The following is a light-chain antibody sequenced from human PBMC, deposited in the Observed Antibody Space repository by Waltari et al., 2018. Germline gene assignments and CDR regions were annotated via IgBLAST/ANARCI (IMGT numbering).Light chain of an antibody. CDR3: CSYVGSNIYWV. V-gene: IGLV2-11*01. Sequence: QSALTQPRSVSGSPGQSVTISCTGTSSDVGGYNYVSWYQRHPDKAPKLIIFDVNERPPGVPDRFSGSRSGNTASLTISGLQAEDEADYYCCSYVGSNIYWVFGGGTKLTVL. CDR1: SSDVGGYNY. J-gene: IGLJ3*02. CDR2: DVN.